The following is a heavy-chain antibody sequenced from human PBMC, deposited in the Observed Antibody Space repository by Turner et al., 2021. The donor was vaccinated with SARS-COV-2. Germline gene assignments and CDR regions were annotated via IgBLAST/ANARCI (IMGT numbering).Heavy chain of an antibody. V-gene: IGHV4-39*01. D-gene: IGHD6-19*01. CDR3: ARRVSILGRWLAPFDS. Sequence: QLQLQESGPGLVKPSETLSLTCTVSSGPISSSAYYWGWIRQPPGKGLEWIGSFFYSGSTYYSPSLKSRITISVDTSKNQFSLNLSSVTAADTAVYYCARRVSILGRWLAPFDSWGQGTLVTVSS. CDR1: SGPISSSAYY. J-gene: IGHJ4*02. CDR2: FFYSGST.